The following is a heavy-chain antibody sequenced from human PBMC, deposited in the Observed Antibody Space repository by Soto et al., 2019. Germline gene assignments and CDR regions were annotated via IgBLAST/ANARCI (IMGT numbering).Heavy chain of an antibody. V-gene: IGHV4-59*01. D-gene: IGHD5-18*01. CDR2: FYHSGNS. CDR1: GGSIRSYY. Sequence: SETLSPTCIVSGGSIRSYYWSWIRQSPEKGLEWIGYFYHSGNSNYNPSLKSRVTISVDTSKNQLSLSLRSVTAADTAVYFCARISSVDPYGYVNGGLDVWGQGTTVPVSS. CDR3: ARISSVDPYGYVNGGLDV. J-gene: IGHJ6*02.